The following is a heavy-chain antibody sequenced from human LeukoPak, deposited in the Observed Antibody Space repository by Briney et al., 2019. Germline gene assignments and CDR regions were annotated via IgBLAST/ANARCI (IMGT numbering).Heavy chain of an antibody. CDR3: ARDIVVVPAAKGLDP. D-gene: IGHD2-2*01. V-gene: IGHV1-18*01. CDR1: GYTFTSYG. CDR2: ISAYNGNT. Sequence: ASVKVSCKASGYTFTSYGISWVRQAPGQGLEWMGWISAYNGNTNYAQKLQGRVTMTTDTSTSTAYMELRSLRSDDTAVYYCARDIVVVPAAKGLDPWGQGTLVTVSS. J-gene: IGHJ5*02.